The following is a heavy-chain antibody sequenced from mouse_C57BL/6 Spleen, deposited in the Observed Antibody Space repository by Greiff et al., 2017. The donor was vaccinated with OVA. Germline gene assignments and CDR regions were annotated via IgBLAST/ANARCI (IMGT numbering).Heavy chain of an antibody. D-gene: IGHD1-1*01. CDR3: ARWGTTVVFDY. CDR2: ISSGSSTI. Sequence: EVKLMESGGGLVKPGGSLKLSCAASGFTFSDYGMHWVRQAPEKGLEWVAYISSGSSTIYYADTVKGRFTISRDNAKNTLFLQMTSLRSEDTAMYYCARWGTTVVFDYWGQGTTLTVSS. J-gene: IGHJ2*01. CDR1: GFTFSDYG. V-gene: IGHV5-17*01.